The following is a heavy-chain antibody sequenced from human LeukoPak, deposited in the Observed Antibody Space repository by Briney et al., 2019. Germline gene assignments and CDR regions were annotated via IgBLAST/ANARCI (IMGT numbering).Heavy chain of an antibody. Sequence: PGGSLRLSCAASGFTFSSFSMNWVRQAPGKGLEWLSYISSSSSSTYYADAVKGRFSISRDNARNSLYLQMTSLRAEDTAVYYCARGYCSGGSCYSPRYYGMDVWGQGTTVTVSS. CDR3: ARGYCSGGSCYSPRYYGMDV. D-gene: IGHD2-15*01. CDR1: GFTFSSFS. V-gene: IGHV3-48*01. J-gene: IGHJ6*02. CDR2: ISSSSSST.